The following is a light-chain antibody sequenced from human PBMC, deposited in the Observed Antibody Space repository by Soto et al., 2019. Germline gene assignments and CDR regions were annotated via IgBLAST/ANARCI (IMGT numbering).Light chain of an antibody. J-gene: IGKJ1*01. CDR1: QSVSIL. CDR3: QQYNNWPRT. CDR2: GAT. V-gene: IGKV3-15*01. Sequence: ETLLTQSPGTLSFSPWERANLSGRASQSVSILLAWYQQKPGQAPRLLIHGATTRATGIPARFSGSGSGTEFTLTISSLQSEDFAVYYCQQYNNWPRTFGQGTKVDIK.